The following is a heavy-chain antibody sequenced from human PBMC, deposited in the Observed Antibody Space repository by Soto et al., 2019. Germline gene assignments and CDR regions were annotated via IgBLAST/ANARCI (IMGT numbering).Heavy chain of an antibody. CDR1: GFTFSSYS. Sequence: GGALILSCAASGFTFSSYSMNWVRQAPGKGLEWVSSISSSSSYIYYADSVKGRFTISRDNAKNSLYLQMNSLRAEDTAVYYCAKDPYYDIVTGYSYFDYWGQGTLVTVSS. J-gene: IGHJ4*02. CDR2: ISSSSSYI. CDR3: AKDPYYDIVTGYSYFDY. D-gene: IGHD3-9*01. V-gene: IGHV3-21*01.